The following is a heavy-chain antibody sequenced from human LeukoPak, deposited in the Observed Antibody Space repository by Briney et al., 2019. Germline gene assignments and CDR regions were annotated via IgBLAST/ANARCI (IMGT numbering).Heavy chain of an antibody. CDR3: AWSYCSSTSCYTGPFDY. V-gene: IGHV1-69*05. D-gene: IGHD2-2*02. J-gene: IGHJ4*02. CDR2: IIPIFGTA. Sequence: GASVKVSCKASGGTFSSYAISWVRQAPGQGLEWMGGIIPIFGTANYAQKFQGRVTITTDESTSTAYMELSSLRSEDTAVYYCAWSYCSSTSCYTGPFDYWGQGTLVTVSS. CDR1: GGTFSSYA.